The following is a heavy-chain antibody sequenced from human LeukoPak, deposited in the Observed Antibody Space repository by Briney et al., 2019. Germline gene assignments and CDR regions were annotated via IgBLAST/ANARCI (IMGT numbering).Heavy chain of an antibody. V-gene: IGHV4-38-2*02. D-gene: IGHD6-19*01. J-gene: IGHJ4*02. CDR3: ARAESDNSSGWYADY. CDR1: GMSITSRHY. Sequence: SETLSLTCSVSGMSITSRHYWGWIRQSPGKGLEWIGSTSHSDSPYYNPSLESRVTISLDTSRNQFSLKLTSVTAADTAVYYCARAESDNSSGWYADYWGQGTLVTVSS. CDR2: TSHSDSP.